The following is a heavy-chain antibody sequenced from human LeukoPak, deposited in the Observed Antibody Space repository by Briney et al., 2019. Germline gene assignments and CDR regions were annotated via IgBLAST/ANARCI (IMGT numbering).Heavy chain of an antibody. CDR3: ARHGVVPAAITEIVY. CDR1: GYSFTSYW. CDR2: IYPGDSDT. D-gene: IGHD2-2*01. Sequence: GQSLNISCKGSGYSFTSYWIGWVRQMPGKGLEWMGIIYPGDSDTRYSPSFQGQVTISADKSISTAYLQWSSLKASDTAMYYCARHGVVPAAITEIVYWGQGTLVTVSS. V-gene: IGHV5-51*01. J-gene: IGHJ4*02.